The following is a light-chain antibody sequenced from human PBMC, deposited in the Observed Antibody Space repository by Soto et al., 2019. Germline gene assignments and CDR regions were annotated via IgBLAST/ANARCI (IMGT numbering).Light chain of an antibody. CDR2: WAS. CDR1: RNLMHSNGYNY. V-gene: IGKV2-28*01. CDR3: QQYYNTPLP. J-gene: IGKJ4*01. Sequence: ETVMTQSPFSLPFTPGEPASISCRSSRNLMHSNGYNYLDWYLQKPGQSPKLLIYWASTRESGVPDRFSGSGSETDFTLTISSLQAEDVAVYYCQQYYNTPLPFGGVTKVDI.